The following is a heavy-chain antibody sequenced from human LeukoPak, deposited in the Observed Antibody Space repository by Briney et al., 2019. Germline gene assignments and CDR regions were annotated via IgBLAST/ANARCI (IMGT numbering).Heavy chain of an antibody. V-gene: IGHV3-23*01. CDR1: GFTFSSYA. J-gene: IGHJ1*01. CDR2: ISGSGGST. CDR3: ANGRNYDSWSGSYRGAEYFQH. D-gene: IGHD3-3*01. Sequence: GGSLRLSCAASGFTFSSYAMSWVRQAPGKGLEWVSGISGSGGSTYYADSVKGRFTISRDNPKNTLYLQMNSLRAEDTAVYYCANGRNYDSWSGSYRGAEYFQHWGQGTLVTASS.